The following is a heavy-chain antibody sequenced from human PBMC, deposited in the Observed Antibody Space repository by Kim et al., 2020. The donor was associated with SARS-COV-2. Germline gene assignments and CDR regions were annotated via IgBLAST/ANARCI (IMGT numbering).Heavy chain of an antibody. D-gene: IGHD6-13*01. CDR3: ARDSSIAAAGQNWFDP. Sequence: ASVKVSCKASGYTFTSYAMHWVRQAPGQRLEWMGWINAGNGNTKYSQKFQGRVTITRDTSASTAYMELSSLRSEDTAVYYCARDSSIAAAGQNWFDPWGQGTLVTVSS. CDR1: GYTFTSYA. V-gene: IGHV1-3*01. J-gene: IGHJ5*02. CDR2: INAGNGNT.